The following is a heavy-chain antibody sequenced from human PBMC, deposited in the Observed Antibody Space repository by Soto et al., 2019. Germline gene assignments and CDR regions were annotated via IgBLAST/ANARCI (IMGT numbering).Heavy chain of an antibody. J-gene: IGHJ3*02. Sequence: SVKVSCKASGGTFSGYAISWVRQAPGQGLEWMGGIIPIFGTANYAQKFQGRVTITADESTSTAYMELSSLRSEDTAVYYCARWSRDSSGYLFPFGDAFDIWGQGTMVTVSS. D-gene: IGHD3-22*01. CDR3: ARWSRDSSGYLFPFGDAFDI. CDR1: GGTFSGYA. CDR2: IIPIFGTA. V-gene: IGHV1-69*13.